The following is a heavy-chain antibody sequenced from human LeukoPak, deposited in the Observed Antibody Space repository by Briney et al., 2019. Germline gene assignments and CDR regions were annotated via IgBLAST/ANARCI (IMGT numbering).Heavy chain of an antibody. D-gene: IGHD2-15*01. Sequence: ASVKVSCKASGGTFSSYAISWVRQAPGQGPEWMGGIIPIFGTANYAQKFQGRVTITADESTSTAYMELSSLRSEDTAVCYCARGLGYCSGGSCYGRYFDYWGQGTLVTVSS. CDR3: ARGLGYCSGGSCYGRYFDY. J-gene: IGHJ4*02. CDR1: GGTFSSYA. CDR2: IIPIFGTA. V-gene: IGHV1-69*13.